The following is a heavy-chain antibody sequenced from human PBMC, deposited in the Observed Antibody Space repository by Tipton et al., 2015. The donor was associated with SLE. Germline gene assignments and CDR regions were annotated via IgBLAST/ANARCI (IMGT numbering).Heavy chain of an antibody. CDR2: ISGSGGST. J-gene: IGHJ4*02. Sequence: SLRLSCAASGFTFSSYAMSWVRQAPGKGLEWVSAISGSGGSTYYADSVKGRFTISRDNSKNTLYLQMNSLRAEDTAVYYCAKDAVRGYSSSWYSYFDYWGQGTLVTVSS. V-gene: IGHV3-23*01. CDR1: GFTFSSYA. D-gene: IGHD6-13*01. CDR3: AKDAVRGYSSSWYSYFDY.